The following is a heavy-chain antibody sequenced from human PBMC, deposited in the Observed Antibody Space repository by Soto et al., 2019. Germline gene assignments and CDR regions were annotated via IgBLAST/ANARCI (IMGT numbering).Heavy chain of an antibody. Sequence: PGESLKISCKGSGYSFTSYWISWVRQMPGKGLEWMGRIDPSDSYTNYSPSFQGHVTISADKSISTAYLQWSSLKASDTAMYYCARRKTYYYDSSDAFDIWGQGTMVTVS. V-gene: IGHV5-10-1*01. D-gene: IGHD3-22*01. CDR1: GYSFTSYW. J-gene: IGHJ3*02. CDR2: IDPSDSYT. CDR3: ARRKTYYYDSSDAFDI.